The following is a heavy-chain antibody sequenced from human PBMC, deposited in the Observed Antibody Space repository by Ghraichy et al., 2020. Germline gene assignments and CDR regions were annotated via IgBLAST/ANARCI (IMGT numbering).Heavy chain of an antibody. D-gene: IGHD3-22*01. Sequence: SETLSLTCTVSGGSISSSSYYWGWIRQPPGKGLEWIGSIYYSGSTYYNPSLKSRVTISVDTSKNQFSLKLSSVTAADTAVYYCARGQSGYYSNWFDPWGQGTLVTVSS. CDR1: GGSISSSSYY. CDR3: ARGQSGYYSNWFDP. J-gene: IGHJ5*02. CDR2: IYYSGST. V-gene: IGHV4-39*07.